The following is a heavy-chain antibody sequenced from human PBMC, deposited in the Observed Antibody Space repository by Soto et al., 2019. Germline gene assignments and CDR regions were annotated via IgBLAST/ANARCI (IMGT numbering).Heavy chain of an antibody. D-gene: IGHD3-10*01. CDR3: ARISGSGHLGWFDP. J-gene: IGHJ5*02. CDR2: IWYDGSYR. Sequence: QVQLVQSGGGVVQSGRSLRLSCISSGFTFNTYGMFWARQAPGTGLEWVAGIWYDGSYRYYVDSVKGRFTVSRDNSKNTVYLEMNNLRGDDTAVYYCARISGSGHLGWFDPWGQGSLVTVSS. CDR1: GFTFNTYG. V-gene: IGHV3-33*01.